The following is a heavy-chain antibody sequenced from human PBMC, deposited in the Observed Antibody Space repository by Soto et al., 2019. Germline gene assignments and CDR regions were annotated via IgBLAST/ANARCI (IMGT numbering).Heavy chain of an antibody. D-gene: IGHD2-15*01. CDR3: ARDWQLMGYCSGGSCAKAGGY. J-gene: IGHJ4*02. Sequence: EVQLVESGGGLVQPGGSLRLSCAASGFTFSSYSMNWVRQAPGKGLEWVSYISSSSSTIYYADSVKGRFTISRDNAKNSLYLQMHSLRDEDTAVYYCARDWQLMGYCSGGSCAKAGGYWGQGTLVTVSS. CDR2: ISSSSSTI. CDR1: GFTFSSYS. V-gene: IGHV3-48*02.